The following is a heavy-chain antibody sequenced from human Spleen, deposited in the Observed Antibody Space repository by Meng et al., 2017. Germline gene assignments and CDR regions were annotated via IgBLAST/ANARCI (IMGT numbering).Heavy chain of an antibody. Sequence: GGSLRLSCAASGFTFSDYYMSWVRQAPGKGLEWVSYISSSGSTIYYADSVKGRFTISRDNAKNSLYLQMNSLRAEDTAVYYCARWETDYSIYYYYGMDVWGQGTTVTVSS. CDR1: GFTFSDYY. CDR3: ARWETDYSIYYYYGMDV. D-gene: IGHD4-11*01. J-gene: IGHJ6*02. V-gene: IGHV3-11*04. CDR2: ISSSGSTI.